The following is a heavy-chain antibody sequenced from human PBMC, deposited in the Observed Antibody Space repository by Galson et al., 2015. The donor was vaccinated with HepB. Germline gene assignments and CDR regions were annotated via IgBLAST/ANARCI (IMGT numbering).Heavy chain of an antibody. Sequence: SLRLSCAASGFTFSSYSMNWVRQAPGKGLEWVSSISSSSSYIYYADSVKGRFTISRDNAKNSLYLQMNSLRAEDTAVYYCAREGSGSQDDAFDIWGQGTMVTVSS. V-gene: IGHV3-21*01. CDR2: ISSSSSYI. CDR3: AREGSGSQDDAFDI. J-gene: IGHJ3*02. CDR1: GFTFSSYS. D-gene: IGHD3-10*01.